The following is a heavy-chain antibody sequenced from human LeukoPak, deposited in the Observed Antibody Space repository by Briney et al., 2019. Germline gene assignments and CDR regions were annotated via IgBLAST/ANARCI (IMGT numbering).Heavy chain of an antibody. CDR1: GFTFSSYW. CDR3: ARGTRVDYGMDV. V-gene: IGHV3-74*01. J-gene: IGHJ6*02. Sequence: GGSLRLSCAVSGFTFSSYWMHWVRQAPGKGLVWVSRINSDGSSTSYADSVKGRFTISRDNAKNTLYLQMNSLRAEDTAVYYCARGTRVDYGMDVWGQGTTVTVSS. CDR2: INSDGSST. D-gene: IGHD3-3*01.